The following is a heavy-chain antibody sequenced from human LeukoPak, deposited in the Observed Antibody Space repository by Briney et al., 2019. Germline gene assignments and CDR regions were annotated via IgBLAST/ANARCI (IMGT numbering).Heavy chain of an antibody. CDR1: GFIFSSYG. CDR2: TWYDGSNK. V-gene: IGHV3-33*01. D-gene: IGHD4-17*01. CDR3: ARDHGDYSGKDY. J-gene: IGHJ4*02. Sequence: GGSLRLSCAASGFIFSSYGMHCVRQAPGKGLEWVAVTWYDGSNKYYADAVKGRFTISRDNSKNTLYLQMNSLRAEDTAVYFCARDHGDYSGKDYWGQGTLVTVSS.